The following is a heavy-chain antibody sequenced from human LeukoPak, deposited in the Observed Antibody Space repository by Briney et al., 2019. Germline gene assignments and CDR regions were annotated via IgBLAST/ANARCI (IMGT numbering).Heavy chain of an antibody. CDR1: GGSISSSSYY. D-gene: IGHD5-24*01. V-gene: IGHV4-39*01. CDR2: IYYSGST. CDR3: ARVTRDGYNVQGVFDY. J-gene: IGHJ4*02. Sequence: SETLSLTCTVSGGSISSSSYYWGWIRQPPGKGLEWIGSIYYSGSTYYNPSLKSRVTISVDTSKNQFSLKLSSVTAADTAGYYCARVTRDGYNVQGVFDYWGQGTLVTVSS.